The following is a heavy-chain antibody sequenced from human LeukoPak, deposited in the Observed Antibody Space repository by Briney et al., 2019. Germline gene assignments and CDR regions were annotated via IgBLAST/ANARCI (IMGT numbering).Heavy chain of an antibody. V-gene: IGHV3-21*01. CDR1: GFTFSSYS. Sequence: GGSLRLSCADSGFTFSSYSMNWVRQAPGKGLEWVSSISSSSSYIYYADSVKGRFTISRDNAKNSLYLQMNSLRAEDTAVYYCARDSPFDAFDIWGQGTMVTVSS. CDR2: ISSSSSYI. J-gene: IGHJ3*02. CDR3: ARDSPFDAFDI.